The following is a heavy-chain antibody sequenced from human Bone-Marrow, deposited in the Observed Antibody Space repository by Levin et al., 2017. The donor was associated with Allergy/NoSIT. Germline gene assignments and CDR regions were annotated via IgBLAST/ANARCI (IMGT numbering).Heavy chain of an antibody. V-gene: IGHV3-11*01. J-gene: IGHJ4*02. D-gene: IGHD4-17*01. CDR1: GFTFDDYF. CDR3: ARAITHTTVTTYAY. CDR2: ITSSGSSA. Sequence: TAGGSLRLSCAASGFTFDDYFMTWIRQAPGKGLEWVSYITSSGSSAKYADSVKGRFTISRDNAKNSLYLQMNRLRAEDTAVYYCARAITHTTVTTYAYWGQGTLVTVSS.